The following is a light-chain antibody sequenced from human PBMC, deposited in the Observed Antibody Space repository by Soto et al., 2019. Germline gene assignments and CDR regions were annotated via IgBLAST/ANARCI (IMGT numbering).Light chain of an antibody. Sequence: DIQMTQSPSSLSASVGDRVTMTCRASQDIGINLGWFQQKPGKAPKRLIYVASSLQSGVPSRFSGSGSGTEFILSINNLQPEDFASYFCLQVYSCPRKFGLGTKV. CDR3: LQVYSCPRK. CDR1: QDIGIN. CDR2: VAS. J-gene: IGKJ1*01. V-gene: IGKV1-17*02.